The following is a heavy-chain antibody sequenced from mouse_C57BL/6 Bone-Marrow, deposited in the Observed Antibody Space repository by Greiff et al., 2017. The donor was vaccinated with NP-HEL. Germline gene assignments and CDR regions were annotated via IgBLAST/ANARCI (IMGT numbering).Heavy chain of an antibody. CDR1: GFSLTSYA. J-gene: IGHJ2*01. D-gene: IGHD1-1*02. CDR2: IWTGGGT. CDR3: ARIGRGYYFDY. Sequence: VKVVESGPGLVAPSQCLSITCTVSGFSLTSYAISWVRQPPGKGLEWLGVIWTGGGTTYNSALKSRLSISKANSKSHVFLKLNSLQTDDTARYYCARIGRGYYFDYWGQGTTLTVSS. V-gene: IGHV2-9-1*01.